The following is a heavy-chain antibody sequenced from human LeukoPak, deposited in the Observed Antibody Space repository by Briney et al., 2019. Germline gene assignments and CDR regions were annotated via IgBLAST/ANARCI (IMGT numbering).Heavy chain of an antibody. V-gene: IGHV3-49*04. Sequence: GGSLRLSCTTSGFSFGDYAMSWVRQAPGKGLEWVGFIRSKTHGGTTQYAASVKGRFTISRDDSKSIAYLQMNSLETEDTGIYYCSRALILGGYYNGYRGQGTLVTVSS. J-gene: IGHJ4*02. D-gene: IGHD3-9*01. CDR1: GFSFGDYA. CDR3: SRALILGGYYNGY. CDR2: IRSKTHGGTT.